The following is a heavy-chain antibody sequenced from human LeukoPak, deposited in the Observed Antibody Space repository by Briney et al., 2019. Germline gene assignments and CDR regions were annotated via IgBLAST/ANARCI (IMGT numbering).Heavy chain of an antibody. CDR1: GFTVSRNY. J-gene: IGHJ4*02. Sequence: GGSLRLSCAASGFTVSRNYMTWVRQAPGKGLEWVSVIYSDGDTYYADSVKGRFTISRNNPKNSLYLQMNSLRAEDTAVYYCARNRGDPSYFDYWGQGTLVTVSS. D-gene: IGHD4-17*01. V-gene: IGHV3-66*01. CDR2: IYSDGDT. CDR3: ARNRGDPSYFDY.